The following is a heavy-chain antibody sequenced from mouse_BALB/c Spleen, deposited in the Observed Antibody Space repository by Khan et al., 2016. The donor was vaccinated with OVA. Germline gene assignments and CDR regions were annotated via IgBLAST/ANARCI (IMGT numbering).Heavy chain of an antibody. J-gene: IGHJ3*01. CDR1: GFTFSNYD. V-gene: IGHV5-6*02. D-gene: IGHD2-2*01. CDR2: ISSAGSYT. Sequence: EVKLEESGGDLVKPGGSLKLSCAASGFTFSNYDMSWVRQTPDKRLEWVATISSAGSYTYYSDSVKGRFTISRDNAKNTLKLQMSSLQSEDTARYDCARRGYDEAWFAYWGQGTLVTVSA. CDR3: ARRGYDEAWFAY.